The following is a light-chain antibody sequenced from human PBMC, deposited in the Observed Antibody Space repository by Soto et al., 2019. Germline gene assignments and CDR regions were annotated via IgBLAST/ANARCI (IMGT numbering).Light chain of an antibody. J-gene: IGLJ1*01. Sequence: QSVLTQPPSVSGAPGQRVTISCTGSSSNIGAGYDVHWYQQLPGTAPKLLIYGNSNRPSGVPDRFSGSKSGTSASLAITGLQAEDEADYYCQSYDSSLSGYVFGTGTKVPLL. CDR3: QSYDSSLSGYV. V-gene: IGLV1-40*01. CDR1: SSNIGAGYD. CDR2: GNS.